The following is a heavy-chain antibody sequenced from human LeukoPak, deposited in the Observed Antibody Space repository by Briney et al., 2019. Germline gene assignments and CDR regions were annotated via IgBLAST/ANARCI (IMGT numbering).Heavy chain of an antibody. CDR1: GYSFTSYW. V-gene: IGHV5-51*01. D-gene: IGHD2-2*01. Sequence: EESLKISCKGSGYSFTSYWIGWVRQMPGKGLEWMGIIYPGDSDTRYSPSFQGQVTISADKSISTAYLQWSSLKASDTAMYYCARRYCSSTSCTDLDYWGREPWSPSPQ. J-gene: IGHJ4*02. CDR3: ARRYCSSTSCTDLDY. CDR2: IYPGDSDT.